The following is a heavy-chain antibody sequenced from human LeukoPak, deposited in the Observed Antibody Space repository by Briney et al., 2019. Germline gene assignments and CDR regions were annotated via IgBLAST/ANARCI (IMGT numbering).Heavy chain of an antibody. D-gene: IGHD1-26*01. J-gene: IGHJ4*02. CDR3: AKDRSIGTYYTFDS. CDR2: IKQDGSEK. CDR1: GFTFSSYW. Sequence: QSGGSLRLSCAASGFTFSSYWMSWVRQAPGKGLEWVANIKQDGSEKYYVDSVKGRFTISRDNAKNSLYLQMSSLTAKDTAVYYCAKDRSIGTYYTFDSWGQGTLVTVSS. V-gene: IGHV3-7*03.